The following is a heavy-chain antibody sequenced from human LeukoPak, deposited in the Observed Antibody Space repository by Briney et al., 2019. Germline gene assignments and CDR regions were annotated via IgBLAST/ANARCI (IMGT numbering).Heavy chain of an antibody. CDR1: GFTFSSYS. D-gene: IGHD3-3*01. CDR3: ARGGYYDFWSGYFQDRGNNMDV. CDR2: ISSSSSYI. J-gene: IGHJ6*03. Sequence: GGSLRLSCAASGFTFSSYSMNWVRQAPGKGLEWVSSISSSSSYIYYADSVKGRFTISRDNAKNSLYLQMNSLRAEDTAVYYCARGGYYDFWSGYFQDRGNNMDVWGKGTTVTVSS. V-gene: IGHV3-21*01.